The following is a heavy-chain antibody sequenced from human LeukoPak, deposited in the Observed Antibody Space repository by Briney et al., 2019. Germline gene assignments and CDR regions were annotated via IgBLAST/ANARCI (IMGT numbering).Heavy chain of an antibody. CDR3: ARAGHYDTLTGYYHVLGYYYYMDV. CDR1: GFTFRSYS. D-gene: IGHD3-9*01. J-gene: IGHJ6*03. Sequence: GGSLRLSCAVSGFTFRSYSMNWVRQAPGKGLEWVSSISSSSSYIYYADSVKGRFTISRDNAKSSPYLQMNSLRAEDTAVYYCARAGHYDTLTGYYHVLGYYYYMDVWGKGTTVTVSS. V-gene: IGHV3-21*01. CDR2: ISSSSSYI.